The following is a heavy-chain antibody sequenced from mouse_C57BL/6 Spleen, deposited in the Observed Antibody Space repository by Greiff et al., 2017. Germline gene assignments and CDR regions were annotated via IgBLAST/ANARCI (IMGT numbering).Heavy chain of an antibody. Sequence: VQLQQSGAELVKPGASVKLSCKASGYTFTSYWMQWVKQRPGQGLEWIGEIDPSDSYTNYNQKFKGKATLTVDTSSSTAYMQLSSLTSEDSAVYYCARSFYYGSSSDYAMDYWGQGTSVTVSS. CDR3: ARSFYYGSSSDYAMDY. V-gene: IGHV1-50*01. CDR2: IDPSDSYT. D-gene: IGHD1-1*01. J-gene: IGHJ4*01. CDR1: GYTFTSYW.